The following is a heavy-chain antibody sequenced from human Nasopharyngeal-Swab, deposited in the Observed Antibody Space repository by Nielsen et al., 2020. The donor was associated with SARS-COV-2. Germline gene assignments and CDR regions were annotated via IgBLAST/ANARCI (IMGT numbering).Heavy chain of an antibody. CDR1: GFTFSSYA. V-gene: IGHV3-23*01. CDR2: ISGSGGST. Sequence: ETLSLTCAASGFTFSSYAMSWVRQAPGKGLEWVSAISGSGGSTYYADSVKGRFTISRDNSKNTLYLQMNSLRAEDTAVYYCAKEPVATISYFDYWGQGTLVTVSS. D-gene: IGHD5-12*01. CDR3: AKEPVATISYFDY. J-gene: IGHJ4*02.